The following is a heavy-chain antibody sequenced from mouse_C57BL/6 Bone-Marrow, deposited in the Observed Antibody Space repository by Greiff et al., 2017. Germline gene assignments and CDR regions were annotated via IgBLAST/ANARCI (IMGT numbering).Heavy chain of an antibody. V-gene: IGHV5-6*01. Sequence: EVQLQQSGGDLVKPGGSLKLSCAASGFTFSSYGMSWVRQTPDKRLEWVATISSGGSYTYYPDSVKGRFTISRDNAKNTLYLQMSSLKSEDTAMYYCAGRTGTWYLDVWGTGTTVTVSS. D-gene: IGHD4-1*01. CDR2: ISSGGSYT. CDR1: GFTFSSYG. CDR3: AGRTGTWYLDV. J-gene: IGHJ1*03.